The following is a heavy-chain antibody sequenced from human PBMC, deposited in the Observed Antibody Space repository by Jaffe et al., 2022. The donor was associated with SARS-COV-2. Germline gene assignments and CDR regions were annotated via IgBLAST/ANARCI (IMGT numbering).Heavy chain of an antibody. D-gene: IGHD2-8*01. CDR3: AKARTPYGGDAFDI. CDR2: ISWNSGSI. CDR1: GFTFDDYA. J-gene: IGHJ3*02. Sequence: EVQLVESGGGLVQPGRSLRLSCAASGFTFDDYAMHWVRQAPGKGLEWVSGISWNSGSIGYADSVKGRFTISRDNAKNSLYLQMNSLRAEDTALYYCAKARTPYGGDAFDIWGQGTMVTVSS. V-gene: IGHV3-9*01.